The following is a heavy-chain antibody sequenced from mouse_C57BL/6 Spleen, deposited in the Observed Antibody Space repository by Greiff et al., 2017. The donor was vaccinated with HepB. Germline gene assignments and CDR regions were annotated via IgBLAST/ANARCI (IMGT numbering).Heavy chain of an antibody. J-gene: IGHJ2*01. CDR1: GYTFTSYW. CDR3: TIITTVVAPFDY. Sequence: EVQLQQSGTVLARPGASVKMSCKTSGYTFTSYWMHWVKQRPGQGLEWIGAIYPGNSDTSYNQKFKGKAKLTAVTAASTAYMALSRLTNEDSAVYSWTIITTVVAPFDYWGQGTTLTVSS. CDR2: IYPGNSDT. V-gene: IGHV1-5*01. D-gene: IGHD1-1*01.